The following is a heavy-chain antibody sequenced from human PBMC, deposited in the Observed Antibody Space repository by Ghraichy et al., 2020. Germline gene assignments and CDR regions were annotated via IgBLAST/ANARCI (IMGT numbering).Heavy chain of an antibody. D-gene: IGHD3-22*01. V-gene: IGHV4-34*01. CDR1: GGSFSGYY. CDR3: ARGQMGSGYYSY. CDR2: INHSGST. J-gene: IGHJ4*02. Sequence: SETLSLTCAVYGGSFSGYYWSWIRQPPGKGLEWIGEINHSGSTNYNPSLKSRVTISVDTSKNQFSLKLSSVTAADTAVYYCARGQMGSGYYSYWGQGTLVTVSS.